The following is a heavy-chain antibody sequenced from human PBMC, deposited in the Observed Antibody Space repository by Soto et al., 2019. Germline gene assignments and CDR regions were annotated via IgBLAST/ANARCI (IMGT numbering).Heavy chain of an antibody. V-gene: IGHV1-69*13. CDR3: ARSLQIRDFWSGYGMDV. J-gene: IGHJ6*02. CDR2: IIPIFGTA. CDR1: GGTFSSYA. Sequence: GASVKVFCKASGGTFSSYAISWVRQAPGQGLEWMGGIIPIFGTANYAQKFQGRVTITADESTSTAYMELSSLRSEDTAVYYCARSLQIRDFWSGYGMDVWGQGTTVTVSS. D-gene: IGHD3-3*01.